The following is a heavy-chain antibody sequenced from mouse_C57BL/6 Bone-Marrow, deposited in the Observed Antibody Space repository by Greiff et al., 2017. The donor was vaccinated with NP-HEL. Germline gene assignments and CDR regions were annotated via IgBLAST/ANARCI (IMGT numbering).Heavy chain of an antibody. J-gene: IGHJ4*01. D-gene: IGHD4-1*02. Sequence: QVQLKESGAELAKPGASVKLSCKASGYTFTSYWMHWVKQRPGQGLEWIGYINPSSGYTKYNQKFKDKAPLTADKSSSTAYMQLSSLTYEDSAVYYCARNNCGLYYYAMDYWGQGTSVTVSS. CDR2: INPSSGYT. CDR1: GYTFTSYW. CDR3: ARNNCGLYYYAMDY. V-gene: IGHV1-7*01.